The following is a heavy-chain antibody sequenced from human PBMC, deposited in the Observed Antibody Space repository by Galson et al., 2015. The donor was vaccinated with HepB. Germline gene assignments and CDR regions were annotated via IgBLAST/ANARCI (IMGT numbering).Heavy chain of an antibody. J-gene: IGHJ5*02. V-gene: IGHV3-7*03. CDR3: ANMFCSGGRCRQS. D-gene: IGHD2-15*01. CDR2: IKEDGSQK. Sequence: SLRLSCAASGFTFSTHWMTWVRQAPGEGLEWVANIKEDGSQKFYVDSVKGRFIISRDNAKNSLSLQMDSLRVEDTAVYYCANMFCSGGRCRQSWGQGTLVTVSS. CDR1: GFTFSTHW.